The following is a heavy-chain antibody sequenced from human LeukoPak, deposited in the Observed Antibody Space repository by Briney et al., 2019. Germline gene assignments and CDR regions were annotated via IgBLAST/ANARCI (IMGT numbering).Heavy chain of an antibody. V-gene: IGHV3-15*01. CDR2: IKSKTDGGTT. D-gene: IGHD6-13*01. CDR3: ARQRRNGGIAASNDAFDI. CDR1: GFTFSNAW. Sequence: GGSLRLSCAASGFTFSNAWMSWVRQAPGKGLEWVGRIKSKTDGGTTDYAAPVKGRFTISRDDSKNTLYLQMNSLKTEDTAVYYCARQRRNGGIAASNDAFDIWGQGTMVTVSS. J-gene: IGHJ3*02.